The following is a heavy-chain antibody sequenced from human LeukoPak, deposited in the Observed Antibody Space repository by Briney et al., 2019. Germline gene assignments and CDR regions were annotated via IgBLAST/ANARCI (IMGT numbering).Heavy chain of an antibody. J-gene: IGHJ6*03. V-gene: IGHV3-23*01. CDR1: GFTFSSYA. Sequence: PGGSLRLSCAASGFTFSSYAMSWVRQAPGKGLEWVSAISGSGGSTYYADSVKGRFTISRDNSKNTLYLQMNSLRAEDTAVYYCAKKLGITMLRGGYYIDVWGKGTTVTVSS. D-gene: IGHD3-10*01. CDR3: AKKLGITMLRGGYYIDV. CDR2: ISGSGGST.